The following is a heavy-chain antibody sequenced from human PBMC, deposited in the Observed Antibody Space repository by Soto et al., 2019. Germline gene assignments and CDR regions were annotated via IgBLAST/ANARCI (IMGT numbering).Heavy chain of an antibody. CDR1: GGSFSGYY. Sequence: SETLSLTCAVYGGSFSGYYWSWIRQPPGKGLEWIGEINHSGSTNYNPSLKSRVTISVDTSKNQFSLKLSSVTAADTAVYYCASGFGIQPGGRDYWGQGTLVTVSS. J-gene: IGHJ4*02. D-gene: IGHD3-16*01. CDR3: ASGFGIQPGGRDY. CDR2: INHSGST. V-gene: IGHV4-34*01.